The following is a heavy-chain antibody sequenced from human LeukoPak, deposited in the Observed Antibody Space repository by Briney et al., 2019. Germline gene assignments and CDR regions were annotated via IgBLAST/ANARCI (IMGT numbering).Heavy chain of an antibody. Sequence: GGSLRLSCAASGFTFSRSWMRWVRQAPGKGLEWLANIKQDGSEKYYVDSVEGRFTISRDNAKNSLYLQMNSLRAEDTAVYYCARSYYGSGTSYGMDVWGQGTTVTVSS. CDR3: ARSYYGSGTSYGMDV. J-gene: IGHJ6*02. D-gene: IGHD3-10*01. CDR1: GFTFSRSW. CDR2: IKQDGSEK. V-gene: IGHV3-7*01.